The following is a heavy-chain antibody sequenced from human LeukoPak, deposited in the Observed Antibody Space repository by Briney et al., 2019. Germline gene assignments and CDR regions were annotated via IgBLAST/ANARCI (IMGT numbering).Heavy chain of an antibody. V-gene: IGHV3-74*01. D-gene: IGHD5-18*01. CDR2: ITNDGSST. CDR3: VKDHNYAFDY. Sequence: GGSLRLSCAASGLTFSSHWMHWVRQAPGKGLVWVSRITNDGSSTTYADSVKGRFTISSDNAKNSLYLQMNSLRAEDTAVYFCVKDHNYAFDYWGQGTLVTVSS. CDR1: GLTFSSHW. J-gene: IGHJ4*02.